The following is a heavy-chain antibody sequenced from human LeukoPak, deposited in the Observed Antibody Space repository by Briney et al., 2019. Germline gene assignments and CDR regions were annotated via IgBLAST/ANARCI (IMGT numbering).Heavy chain of an antibody. D-gene: IGHD3-10*01. V-gene: IGHV3-11*01. CDR3: ARIRYYHSGPYVDY. CDR1: GFTFSNYA. J-gene: IGHJ4*02. Sequence: GMSLRLSCAASGFTFSNYAIHWLRQAPGKGLEWVSYISTSDNTIYYADSVKGRFTISRDNAKSSLSLQMSSLRADDTAVYYCARIRYYHSGPYVDYWGQGTLVTVSS. CDR2: ISTSDNTI.